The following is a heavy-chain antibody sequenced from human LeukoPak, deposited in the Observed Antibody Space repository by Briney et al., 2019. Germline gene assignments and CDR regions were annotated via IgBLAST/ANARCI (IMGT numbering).Heavy chain of an antibody. D-gene: IGHD4/OR15-4a*01. CDR2: IGSISAII. J-gene: IGHJ4*02. V-gene: IGHV3-48*02. CDR3: ARDLGARGFDY. Sequence: GGSLRLSCAASGFTFTTYGMSWVRQAPGKGLEWVSYIGSISAIIYYADSVKGRFTISRDDAKNAPYLQLNSLTDEDTAVYYCARDLGARGFDYWGQGTLVTV. CDR1: GFTFTTYG.